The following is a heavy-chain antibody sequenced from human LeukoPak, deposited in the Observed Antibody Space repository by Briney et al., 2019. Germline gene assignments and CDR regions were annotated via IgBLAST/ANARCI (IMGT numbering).Heavy chain of an antibody. J-gene: IGHJ4*02. CDR1: GFHLSDYY. CDR2: ISSSGGNI. CDR3: ARRRDYFDY. V-gene: IGHV3-11*01. Sequence: GGSLRLSCGVSGFHLSDYYMSWLRQAPGKGLEWVAYISSSGGNIYFADSVKGRFTMSRDNARGSLYLQMNSLRADDTAIYYCARRRDYFDYWGQGTLVTVSS.